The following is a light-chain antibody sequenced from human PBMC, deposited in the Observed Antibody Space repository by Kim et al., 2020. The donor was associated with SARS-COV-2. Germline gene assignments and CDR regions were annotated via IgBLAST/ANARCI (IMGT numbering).Light chain of an antibody. J-gene: IGLJ3*02. V-gene: IGLV1-44*01. Sequence: ELTQPPSASGIPGQRVTISCSGSSSNIGSNTVNWYQQLPGTAPKLLIYSNNQRPSGVPDRFSGSKSGTSASLAISGLQSEDEADYYCAAWDDSLNVWVFGGGTQLTVL. CDR3: AAWDDSLNVWV. CDR2: SNN. CDR1: SSNIGSNT.